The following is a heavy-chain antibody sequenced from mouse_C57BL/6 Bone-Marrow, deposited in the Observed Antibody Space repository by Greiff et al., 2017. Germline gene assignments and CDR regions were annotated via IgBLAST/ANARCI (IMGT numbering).Heavy chain of an antibody. V-gene: IGHV6-3*01. CDR1: GFTFSNYW. CDR2: IRLKSDNYAT. J-gene: IGHJ4*01. CDR3: TDEMDY. Sequence: DVQLQESGGGLVQPGGSMKLSCVASGFTFSNYWMNWVRQSPEKGLEWVAQIRLKSDNYATHYAESVKGRFTISRDDSKSSVYLQMNNLRAEDTGIYYCTDEMDYWGQGTSVTVSS.